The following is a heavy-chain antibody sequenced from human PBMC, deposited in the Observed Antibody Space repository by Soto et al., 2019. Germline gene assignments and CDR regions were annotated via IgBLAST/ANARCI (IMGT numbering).Heavy chain of an antibody. Sequence: PGRSLRLSCAASGFTFSNAWMSWVRQAPGKGLEWGGRIKSKTDGGTTDYAAPVKGRFTISRDDSKNTLYLQMNSLKTEDTAVYYCTTDNYYDSSGYPDPFDYWGQGTLVTVS. CDR1: GFTFSNAW. J-gene: IGHJ4*02. CDR3: TTDNYYDSSGYPDPFDY. V-gene: IGHV3-15*01. CDR2: IKSKTDGGTT. D-gene: IGHD3-22*01.